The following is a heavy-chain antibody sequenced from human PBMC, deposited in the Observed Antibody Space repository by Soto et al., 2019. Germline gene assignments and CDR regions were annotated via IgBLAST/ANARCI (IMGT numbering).Heavy chain of an antibody. CDR1: GFTFSSYA. CDR2: ISYDGSNK. D-gene: IGHD2-21*01. CDR3: ASGDYYFDY. V-gene: IGHV3-30-3*01. Sequence: QVQLVESGGGVVQPGRSLRLSCAASGFTFSSYAMHWVRQAPGKGLEWVAVISYDGSNKYYADSVKGRFTTSRDNSKNTLYLQMNSLRAEDTAVYYCASGDYYFDYWGQGTLVTVSS. J-gene: IGHJ4*02.